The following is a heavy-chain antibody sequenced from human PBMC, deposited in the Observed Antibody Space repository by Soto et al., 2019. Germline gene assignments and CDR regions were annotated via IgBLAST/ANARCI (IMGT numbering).Heavy chain of an antibody. CDR3: DGPRGSLADYYGMDV. V-gene: IGHV4-59*01. CDR2: IYYSGST. J-gene: IGHJ6*02. D-gene: IGHD3-10*01. Sequence: ETLSITCTVSGASISSYYWSGIRQPPGKGLEWIGYIYYSGSTNYNPSLKSRVTISVDTSKNQFSLKLSSVTAADTAVYYCDGPRGSLADYYGMDVWGQGTKVTVSS. CDR1: GASISSYY.